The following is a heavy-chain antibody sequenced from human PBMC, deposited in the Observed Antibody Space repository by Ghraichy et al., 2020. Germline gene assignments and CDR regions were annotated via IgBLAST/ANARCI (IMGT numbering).Heavy chain of an antibody. V-gene: IGHV2-5*02. CDR3: ALYTTVEMATIWDY. J-gene: IGHJ4*02. CDR1: GFSLSTSGVG. D-gene: IGHD5-24*01. Sequence: SGPTLVKPTQTLTLTCTFSGFSLSTSGVGVGWIRQPPGKALEWLALIYWDDDKRYSPSLKSRLTITKDTSKNQVVLTMTNMDPVDTATYYCALYTTVEMATIWDYWGQGTLVTVSS. CDR2: IYWDDDK.